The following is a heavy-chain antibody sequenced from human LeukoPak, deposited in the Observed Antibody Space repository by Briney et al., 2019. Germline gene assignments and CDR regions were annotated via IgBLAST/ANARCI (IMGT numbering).Heavy chain of an antibody. CDR3: ARDPLGEDYFDY. Sequence: GGSLRLSCAASGFTFSSCWMHWVRQAPGKGLVWVSRINSDGSSTSYADSVKGRFTISRDNAKNTLYLQMNSLRAEDTAVYYCARDPLGEDYFDYWGQGTLVTVSS. D-gene: IGHD7-27*01. CDR2: INSDGSST. V-gene: IGHV3-74*01. CDR1: GFTFSSCW. J-gene: IGHJ4*02.